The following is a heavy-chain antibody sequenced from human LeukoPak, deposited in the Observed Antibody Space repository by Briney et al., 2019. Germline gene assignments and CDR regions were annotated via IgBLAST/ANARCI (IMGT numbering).Heavy chain of an antibody. J-gene: IGHJ1*01. D-gene: IGHD6-6*01. CDR1: GGSISSSNW. V-gene: IGHV4-4*02. CDR3: ARGGAARLHFQN. CDR2: IYHSGST. Sequence: SGTLSLTCAVSGGSISSSNWWSWVRQPPGKGLEWIGYIYHSGSTNYNPSLQSRVTISVDTSKNQFSLNLNSVTAADTAVYYCARGGAARLHFQNWGQGTLVTVSS.